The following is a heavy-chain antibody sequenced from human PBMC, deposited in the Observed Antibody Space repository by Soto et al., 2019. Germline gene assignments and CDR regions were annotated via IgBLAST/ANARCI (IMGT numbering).Heavy chain of an antibody. V-gene: IGHV3-23*01. CDR3: AKVVGGSGIYYYYYYGMDV. CDR2: ISGSGGST. D-gene: IGHD3-10*01. Sequence: GGSLRLSCAASGFTFSSYSMSWVRQAPGKGLEWVSAISGSGGSTYYADSVKGRFTISRDNSKNTLYLQMNSLRAEDTAVYYCAKVVGGSGIYYYYYYGMDVWGQGTTVTVSS. CDR1: GFTFSSYS. J-gene: IGHJ6*02.